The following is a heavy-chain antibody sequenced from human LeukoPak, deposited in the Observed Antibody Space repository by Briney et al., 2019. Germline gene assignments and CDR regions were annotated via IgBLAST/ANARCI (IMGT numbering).Heavy chain of an antibody. CDR3: ARVSKWFGQYGKDV. D-gene: IGHD3-10*01. CDR2: ISHSGST. V-gene: IGHV4-4*02. J-gene: IGHJ6*04. CDR1: GGSISSINW. Sequence: PSETLALTCAVSGGSISSINWWSWVRHPPGKGLEWIGEISHSGSTNYNPSLKSRVTISVDKSKNQFSLKLSSVTAADTAVYYCARVSKWFGQYGKDVWGKGTTVTVSS.